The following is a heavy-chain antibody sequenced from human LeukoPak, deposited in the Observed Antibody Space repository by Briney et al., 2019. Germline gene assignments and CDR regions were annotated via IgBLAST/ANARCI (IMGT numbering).Heavy chain of an antibody. Sequence: ASVKVSCKASGYTFTSYYMHWVRQAPGQGLEWMGIINPSGGSTSYAQKFQGRVTMTRDTSTSTVYMELSNLRSEDTAVYYCARDYGDYAPLDYWGQGTLVTVSS. D-gene: IGHD4-17*01. V-gene: IGHV1-46*01. CDR1: GYTFTSYY. CDR3: ARDYGDYAPLDY. CDR2: INPSGGST. J-gene: IGHJ4*02.